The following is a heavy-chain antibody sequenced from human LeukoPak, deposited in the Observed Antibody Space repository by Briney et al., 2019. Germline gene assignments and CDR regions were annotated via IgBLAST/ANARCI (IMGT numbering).Heavy chain of an antibody. J-gene: IGHJ5*02. CDR3: ARDLPDLLYYDSSGYHNWFDP. Sequence: SETLSLTCTVSGGSISSYYWSWIRQPAGKGLEWIGRIYTSGSTNYNPSLKSRVTMSVDTSKNQFSLKLSSVTAADTAVYYCARDLPDLLYYDSSGYHNWFDPWGQGTLVTISS. CDR2: IYTSGST. CDR1: GGSISSYY. D-gene: IGHD3-22*01. V-gene: IGHV4-4*07.